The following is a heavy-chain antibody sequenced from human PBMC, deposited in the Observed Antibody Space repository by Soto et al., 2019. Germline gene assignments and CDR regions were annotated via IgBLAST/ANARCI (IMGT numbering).Heavy chain of an antibody. D-gene: IGHD4-17*01. CDR2: ISYDGSNK. CDR3: ARSDYGHNWFDP. J-gene: IGHJ5*02. V-gene: IGHV3-30-3*01. Sequence: PGGSLRLSCAASGFTFSSYAMHWVRQAPGKGLEWVAVISYDGSNKYYADSVKGRFTISRDNSKNTLYLQMNSLRAEDTAVYYCARSDYGHNWFDPWGQGTLVTVSS. CDR1: GFTFSSYA.